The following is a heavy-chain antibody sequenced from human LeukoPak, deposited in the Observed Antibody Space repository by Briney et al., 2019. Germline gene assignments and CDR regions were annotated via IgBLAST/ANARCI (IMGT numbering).Heavy chain of an antibody. V-gene: IGHV3-21*01. CDR1: GFTFSSYS. J-gene: IGHJ3*02. D-gene: IGHD5-24*01. CDR3: ARAIEMATRRGVDAFDI. Sequence: GGSLGLSCAASGFTFSSYSMNWVRQAPGKGLEWVSSISSSSSYIYYADSVKGRFTISRDNAKNSLYLQMNSLRAEDTAVYYCARAIEMATRRGVDAFDIWGQGTMVTVSS. CDR2: ISSSSSYI.